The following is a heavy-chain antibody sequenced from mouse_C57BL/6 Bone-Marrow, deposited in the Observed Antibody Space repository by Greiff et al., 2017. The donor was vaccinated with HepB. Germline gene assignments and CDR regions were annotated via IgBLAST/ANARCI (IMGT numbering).Heavy chain of an antibody. D-gene: IGHD1-1*01. CDR3: ARELVITTVVVYLYFDV. CDR2: ILPGSGST. V-gene: IGHV1-9*01. J-gene: IGHJ1*01. CDR1: GYTFTGYW. Sequence: VQLQQSGAELMKPGASVKLSCKATGYTFTGYWIAWVKQRPGHGLEWIGEILPGSGSTNYNEKFKGKAPFTADTSSNTAYMQLSNLTTEDSAIYDCARELVITTVVVYLYFDVWGSGNAVTVSA.